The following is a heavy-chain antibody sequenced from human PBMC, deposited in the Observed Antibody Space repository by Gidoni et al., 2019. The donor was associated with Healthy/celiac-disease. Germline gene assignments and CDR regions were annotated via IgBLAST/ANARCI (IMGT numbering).Heavy chain of an antibody. Sequence: QVQLVQSGAEVTKPGASVKVTCKASGYTLPSEDINWVRQSTGQGLEWMGWMNPNSGNTGYAQKFQGRVIMTRNTSISTAYMELSSLRCEDTAVYYWARGNWFDPWGQGTLVTVSS. J-gene: IGHJ5*02. CDR2: MNPNSGNT. CDR3: ARGNWFDP. V-gene: IGHV1-8*01. CDR1: GYTLPSED.